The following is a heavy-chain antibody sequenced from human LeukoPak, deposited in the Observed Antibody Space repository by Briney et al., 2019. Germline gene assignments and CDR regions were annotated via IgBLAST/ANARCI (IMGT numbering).Heavy chain of an antibody. CDR3: ARVLYGGNFAGY. CDR1: GFTVSSSY. J-gene: IGHJ4*02. D-gene: IGHD4-23*01. Sequence: GGSLRLSCAASGFTVSSSYMNWVRQAPGKGLEWVSAIYGGGNTYYADSVKGRFTVSRDSSKNTVFLQMSSLRAKDTAVYYCARVLYGGNFAGYWGQGTLVTVSS. CDR2: IYGGGNT. V-gene: IGHV3-53*01.